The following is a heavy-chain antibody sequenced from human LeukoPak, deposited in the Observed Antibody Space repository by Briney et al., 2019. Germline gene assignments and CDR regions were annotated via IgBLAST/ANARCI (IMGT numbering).Heavy chain of an antibody. Sequence: GGSLRLSCAASGFTFDDYAMHWVRQAPGKGLEWVSGISWNSGSIGYADSVKGRFTISRDNAKNSLYLQMNSLRAEDTALYYCAIMSSSWYENYWGQGTLVTVSS. J-gene: IGHJ4*02. CDR1: GFTFDDYA. CDR2: ISWNSGSI. V-gene: IGHV3-9*01. CDR3: AIMSSSWYENY. D-gene: IGHD6-13*01.